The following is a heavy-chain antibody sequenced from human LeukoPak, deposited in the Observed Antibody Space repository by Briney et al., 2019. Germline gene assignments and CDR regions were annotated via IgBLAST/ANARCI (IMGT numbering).Heavy chain of an antibody. V-gene: IGHV1-3*03. D-gene: IGHD4-17*01. Sequence: ASVKVSCKASGYTFTSYAMHWVRQAPGQRLEWMGWINAGNGNTKYSQEFQGRVTITRDTSASTAYMELSSLRSEDMAVYYCARRGGKNYGDYVVYYYYMDVWGKGTTVTVSS. CDR3: ARRGGKNYGDYVVYYYYMDV. CDR2: INAGNGNT. J-gene: IGHJ6*03. CDR1: GYTFTSYA.